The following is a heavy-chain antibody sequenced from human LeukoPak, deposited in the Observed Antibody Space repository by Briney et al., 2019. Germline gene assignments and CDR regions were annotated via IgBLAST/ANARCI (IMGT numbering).Heavy chain of an antibody. V-gene: IGHV4-30-4*01. CDR1: GGSISSGDYY. CDR3: ARDLKGAHTSMVTGFSWYFDL. J-gene: IGHJ2*01. Sequence: PSETLSLTCTVSGGSISSGDYYWSWIRQPPGKGLEWIGYIYYSGSTYYNPSLKSRVTISVDTSKNQFSLQLNSVTPEDTAVYYCARDLKGAHTSMVTGFSWYFDLWGRGTLVTVSS. CDR2: IYYSGST. D-gene: IGHD5-18*01.